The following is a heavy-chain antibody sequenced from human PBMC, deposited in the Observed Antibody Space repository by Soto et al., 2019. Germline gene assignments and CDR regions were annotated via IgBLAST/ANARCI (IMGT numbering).Heavy chain of an antibody. D-gene: IGHD2-8*01. CDR1: GFNFSKYP. J-gene: IGHJ6*02. Sequence: EVHLVESGGGLVQPGGSLRLSCAASGFNFSKYPMHWVRQAPGKGLAYVSAISSDGGTTFYADSVRGRFTMSRDNLKNTIYLQRRTLRVEYMAVYYCARGLIPYGLDVWGQGTTVTIS. CDR2: ISSDGGTT. CDR3: ARGLIPYGLDV. V-gene: IGHV3-64*07.